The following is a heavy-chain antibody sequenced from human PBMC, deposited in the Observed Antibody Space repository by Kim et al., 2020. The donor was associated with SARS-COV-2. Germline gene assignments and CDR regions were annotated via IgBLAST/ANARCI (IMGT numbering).Heavy chain of an antibody. D-gene: IGHD2-15*01. CDR2: INTNTGNP. V-gene: IGHV7-4-1*02. Sequence: ASVKVSCKASGYTFTNYAMNWVRQAPGQGLEWMGWINTNTGNPTYAQGFTGRFGFSLDTSVSTAYLQISSLKADDTAVYYCASSDSARRFDLRGQGTLVT. J-gene: IGHJ5*02. CDR1: GYTFTNYA. CDR3: ASSDSARRFDL.